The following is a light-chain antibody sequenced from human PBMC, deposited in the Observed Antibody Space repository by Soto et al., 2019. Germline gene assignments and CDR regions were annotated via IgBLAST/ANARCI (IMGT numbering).Light chain of an antibody. Sequence: EIVMTQSPATLSVPPGEIATLYCRASETIRGLLACYQQRPGQPPRLLIYGASTSATGVPDRFSGTGSGTEFTLTISSLKSEDYAVYYCQQYKSWPPITFGQGTRLEIK. CDR2: GAS. CDR1: ETIRGL. J-gene: IGKJ5*01. CDR3: QQYKSWPPIT. V-gene: IGKV3-15*01.